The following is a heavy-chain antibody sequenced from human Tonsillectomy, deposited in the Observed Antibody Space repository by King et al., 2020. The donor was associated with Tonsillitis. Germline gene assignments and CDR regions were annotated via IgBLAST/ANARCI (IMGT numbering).Heavy chain of an antibody. CDR2: IYWDDDK. D-gene: IGHD5-18*01. CDR1: GFSLSTSGVG. CDR3: AHIYSPPLYSYYMDV. J-gene: IGHJ6*03. Sequence: ITLKESGPTLVKPTQTLTLTCTFSGFSLSTSGVGVGWIRQPPGKALEWLALIYWDDDKRYSPSLKSRLTITKDTSKNQVVLTMTNMDPVDTATYYCAHIYSPPLYSYYMDVWRKGTTVTVSS. V-gene: IGHV2-5*02.